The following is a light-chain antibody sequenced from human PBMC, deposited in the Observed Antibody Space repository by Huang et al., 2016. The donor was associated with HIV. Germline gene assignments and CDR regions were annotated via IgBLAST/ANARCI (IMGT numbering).Light chain of an antibody. J-gene: IGKJ2*01. Sequence: EIVMTQSPATLSVSPGERATLSCRASQSVSTNLAWYQQKPGQAPRLLIYQVSTRATGIPARFSGSGSGSGTEFTLTISSLQSEDFAVYYCQQYNSWPPYTFGQGTKLEIK. V-gene: IGKV3-15*01. CDR1: QSVSTN. CDR3: QQYNSWPPYT. CDR2: QVS.